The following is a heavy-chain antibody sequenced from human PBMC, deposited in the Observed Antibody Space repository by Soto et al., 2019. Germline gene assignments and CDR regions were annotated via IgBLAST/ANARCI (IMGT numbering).Heavy chain of an antibody. J-gene: IGHJ4*02. CDR2: IGSDGTHT. CDR3: ARDSRVGPPDYFDN. D-gene: IGHD1-26*01. CDR1: GVIMPSCA. V-gene: IGHV3-30*01. Sequence: LILSFSSSGVIMPSCAIHWILQSPGKGLEWVAVIGSDGTHTYYGDSVRGRFTISRDTSQNMVFLQMDSLTADDTALYYCARDSRVGPPDYFDNWGQGTLVTVSS.